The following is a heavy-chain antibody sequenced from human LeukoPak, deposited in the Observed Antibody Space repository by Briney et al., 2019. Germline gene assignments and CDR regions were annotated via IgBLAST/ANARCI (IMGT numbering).Heavy chain of an antibody. D-gene: IGHD1-1*01. J-gene: IGHJ4*02. CDR1: GYTFTSYD. V-gene: IGHV1-8*01. Sequence: ASVKVSCKPSGYTFTSYDINWVRQATGQGLEWMGWMNPNRGNTGYAQKVQGRVTMTRNSSISTAYMQLSSLRSEDTAVYYCARAKRTAPNVYYFDYWGQGTLVTVSS. CDR3: ARAKRTAPNVYYFDY. CDR2: MNPNRGNT.